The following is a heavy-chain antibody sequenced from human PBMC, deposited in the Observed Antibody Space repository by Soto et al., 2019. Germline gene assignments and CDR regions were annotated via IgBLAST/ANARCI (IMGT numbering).Heavy chain of an antibody. CDR3: ARGPQQLVGYFDY. CDR1: GYTFTGYY. Sequence: GASVKVSCKASGYTFTGYYMHWVPQAPGQGLEWMGWINPNSGGTNYAQKFQGRVTMTRDTSISTAYMELSRLRPDDTAVYYCARGPQQLVGYFDYWGQGTLVTVSS. J-gene: IGHJ4*02. V-gene: IGHV1-2*02. CDR2: INPNSGGT. D-gene: IGHD6-13*01.